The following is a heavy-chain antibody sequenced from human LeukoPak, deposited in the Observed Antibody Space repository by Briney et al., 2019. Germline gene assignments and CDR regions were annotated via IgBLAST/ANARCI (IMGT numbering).Heavy chain of an antibody. J-gene: IGHJ5*02. D-gene: IGHD3-3*01. CDR3: ARGRVAYYDFWSGPNWFDP. CDR2: IIPIFGTA. CDR1: GGTFSSYA. Sequence: SVKVSCKASGGTFSSYAISWVRQAPGQGLEWMGGIIPIFGTANYAQKFQGRVTITTDESTSTAYMELSSLRSEDTAVYYCARGRVAYYDFWSGPNWFDPWGQGTLVTVSS. V-gene: IGHV1-69*05.